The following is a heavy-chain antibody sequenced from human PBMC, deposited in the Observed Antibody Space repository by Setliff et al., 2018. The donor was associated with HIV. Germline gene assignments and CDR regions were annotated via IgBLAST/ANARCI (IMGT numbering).Heavy chain of an antibody. J-gene: IGHJ4*01. CDR3: AREVAADGTYFDY. CDR2: ISYDGSNK. Sequence: PGGSLRLSCAASGFTFRDSAMHWVRQAPGKGLGWVAGISYDGSNKYYTDSVKGRFTISRDNSKNTLYLQMNSLRAEDSAVYYCAREVAADGTYFDYWGQGALVIVSS. D-gene: IGHD6-13*01. V-gene: IGHV3-30*04. CDR1: GFTFRDSA.